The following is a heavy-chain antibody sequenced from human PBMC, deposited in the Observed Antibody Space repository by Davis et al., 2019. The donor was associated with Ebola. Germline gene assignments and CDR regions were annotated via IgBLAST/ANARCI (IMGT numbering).Heavy chain of an antibody. CDR3: ARGARDIGVVVAATPFDY. CDR2: INPSGGST. V-gene: IGHV1-46*01. Sequence: AASVKVSCKASGYTFISYYMHWVRQAPGQGLEWMGIINPSGGSTTYAQKFQGRVTMTRDTSTSTVYMELSSLRSEDTAVYYCARGARDIGVVVAATPFDYWGQGTLVTVSS. CDR1: GYTFISYY. J-gene: IGHJ4*02. D-gene: IGHD2-15*01.